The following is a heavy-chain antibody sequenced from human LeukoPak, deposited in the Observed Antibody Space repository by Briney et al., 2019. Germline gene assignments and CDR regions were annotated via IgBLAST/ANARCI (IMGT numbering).Heavy chain of an antibody. J-gene: IGHJ4*02. D-gene: IGHD1-26*01. Sequence: GGSLRLSCAASGFTFSDYYMSWIRQAPGKGLEWVSYISSSGSTIYYADSVKGRFTISRDNAKNSLYLQMNSLRAEDTALYYCAKVKVGATPALGFDYWGQGTLVTVSS. CDR1: GFTFSDYY. CDR2: ISSSGSTI. V-gene: IGHV3-11*01. CDR3: AKVKVGATPALGFDY.